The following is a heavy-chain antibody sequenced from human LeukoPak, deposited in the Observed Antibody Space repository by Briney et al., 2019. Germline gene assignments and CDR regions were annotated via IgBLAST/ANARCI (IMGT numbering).Heavy chain of an antibody. CDR2: IYYSGST. CDR1: GGSISSSSYY. D-gene: IGHD7-27*01. V-gene: IGHV4-39*07. J-gene: IGHJ3*02. CDR3: ARVGHELGRMSFDI. Sequence: PSETLSLTCTVSGGSISSSSYYWGWIRQPPGKGLEWVGSIYYSGSTYYNPSLKSRVTISVDTSKNQFSLKLSSVTAADTAVYYCARVGHELGRMSFDIWGQGTMVTVSS.